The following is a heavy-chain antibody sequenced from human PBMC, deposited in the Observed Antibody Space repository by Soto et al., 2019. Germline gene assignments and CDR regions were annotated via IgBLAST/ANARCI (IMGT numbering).Heavy chain of an antibody. J-gene: IGHJ4*02. CDR1: GYTFTSHY. V-gene: IGHV1-46*01. CDR2: INPSGGST. CDR3: ARVPAVTGTD. D-gene: IGHD6-19*01. Sequence: GASVKVSCKASGYTFTSHYMNWVRQAPGQGLEWMGVINPSGGSTNYAQKFQGRVIMTRDTSTSTVYMELSRLRSEDTAVYYCARVPAVTGTDWGQGTLVTVSS.